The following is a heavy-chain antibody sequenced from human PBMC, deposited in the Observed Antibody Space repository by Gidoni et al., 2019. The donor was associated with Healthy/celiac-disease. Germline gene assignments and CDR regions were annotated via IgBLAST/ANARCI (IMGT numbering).Heavy chain of an antibody. D-gene: IGHD1-26*01. V-gene: IGHV3-72*01. CDR1: GFTFSDHY. Sequence: EVQLVESGGGLVQPGGSLRLSCAASGFTFSDHYMDWVRQAPGKGLEWVGRTRNKANSYTTEYAASVKGRFTISRDDSKNSLYLQMNSLKTEDTAVYYCAREGAVGHYYYGMDVWGQGTTVTVSS. CDR3: AREGAVGHYYYGMDV. CDR2: TRNKANSYTT. J-gene: IGHJ6*02.